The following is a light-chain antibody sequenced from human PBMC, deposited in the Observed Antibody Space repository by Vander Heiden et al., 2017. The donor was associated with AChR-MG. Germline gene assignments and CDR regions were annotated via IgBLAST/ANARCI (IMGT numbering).Light chain of an antibody. J-gene: IGKJ1*01. Sequence: DIQMTQSPSSLSASVGDRVIITCRASEGIRNYLAWFQQKPGEAPKSLIYTASTLQGGVPSRFSGSGSGTDFTLTISSLQPEDFATYYCQQYNTYPWTFGQGTRVEVK. CDR3: QQYNTYPWT. CDR2: TAS. CDR1: EGIRNY. V-gene: IGKV1-16*01.